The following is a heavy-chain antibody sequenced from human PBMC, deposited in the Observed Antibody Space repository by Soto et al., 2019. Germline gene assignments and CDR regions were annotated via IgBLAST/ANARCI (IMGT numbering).Heavy chain of an antibody. J-gene: IGHJ2*01. D-gene: IGHD2-21*01. V-gene: IGHV1-69*11. CDR2: VFPVLGTT. CDR3: ASRLDPLVGSVVRSDCYFDL. Sequence: QDQLVQSGAEVKKPGSSVKVSCKTSGGTLSRFGVSWVRQAPGLGPEWMGGVFPVLGTTLYAPKFKGRVTIDADESTSTVAMELRSLTSDDTAIYVCASRLDPLVGSVVRSDCYFDLWGRGTLVTVSS. CDR1: GGTLSRFG.